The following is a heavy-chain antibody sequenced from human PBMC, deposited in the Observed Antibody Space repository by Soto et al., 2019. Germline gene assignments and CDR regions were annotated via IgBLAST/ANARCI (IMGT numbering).Heavy chain of an antibody. D-gene: IGHD3-22*01. CDR2: IYYSGST. J-gene: IGHJ4*02. CDR3: ARHRHYYDSSGYYRSFDY. V-gene: IGHV4-59*08. Sequence: PSETLSLTCTVSGGSISSYYWSWIRQPPGKGLEWIGYIYYSGSTNYNPSLKSRVTISVDTSKNQFSLKLSSVTAADTAVYYCARHRHYYDSSGYYRSFDYWGQGTLVTVSS. CDR1: GGSISSYY.